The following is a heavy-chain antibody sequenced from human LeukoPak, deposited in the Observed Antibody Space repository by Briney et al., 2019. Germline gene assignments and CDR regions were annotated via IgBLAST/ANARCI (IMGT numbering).Heavy chain of an antibody. Sequence: GRSLRLSCTTSGFTFGDYAITWVRQAPGKGLEWVGFIRSKAYSGTTEYAASVKGRFTISRDDSKSIAYLQMNSLKTEDTAIYFCTRVGSGSYFYYFDYWGQGTLVTVSS. D-gene: IGHD1-26*01. CDR1: GFTFGDYA. CDR3: TRVGSGSYFYYFDY. J-gene: IGHJ4*02. V-gene: IGHV3-49*04. CDR2: IRSKAYSGTT.